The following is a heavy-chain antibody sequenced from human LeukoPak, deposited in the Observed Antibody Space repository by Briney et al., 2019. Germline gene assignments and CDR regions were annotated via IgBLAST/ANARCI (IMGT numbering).Heavy chain of an antibody. CDR1: ELNFRAYG. CDR3: ARDYFGSGTYYPYQYYGMDV. D-gene: IGHD3-10*01. Sequence: GASLRLSCAASELNFRAYGMSWVRQAPGKGLEWVSTISGSGDSTYHADSVKGRFTISRDNSKNTLSLQMNSLRAEDTAVYFCARDYFGSGTYYPYQYYGMDVWGQGTTVAVSS. J-gene: IGHJ6*02. CDR2: ISGSGDST. V-gene: IGHV3-23*01.